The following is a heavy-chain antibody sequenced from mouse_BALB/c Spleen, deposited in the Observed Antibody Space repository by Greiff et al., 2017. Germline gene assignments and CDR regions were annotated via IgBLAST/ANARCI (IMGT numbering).Heavy chain of an antibody. D-gene: IGHD1-1*01. V-gene: IGHV5-6-4*01. CDR1: GFTFSSYT. CDR3: ARRGYYYGSSPSYWYFDV. CDR2: ISSGGSYT. J-gene: IGHJ1*01. Sequence: EVQVVESGGGLVKPGGSLKLSCAASGFTFSSYTMSWVRQTPEKRLEWVATISSGGSYTYYPDSVKGRFTISRDNAKNTLYLQMSSLKSEDTAMYYCARRGYYYGSSPSYWYFDVWGAGTTVTVSS.